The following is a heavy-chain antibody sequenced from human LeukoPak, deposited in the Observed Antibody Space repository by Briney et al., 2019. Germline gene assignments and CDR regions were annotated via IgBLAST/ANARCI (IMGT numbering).Heavy chain of an antibody. CDR2: ISPSGGST. J-gene: IGHJ6*03. D-gene: IGHD3-9*01. V-gene: IGHV1-46*01. CDR3: ARDGELRYFDWSGPYYYYYYMDV. CDR1: GYTLTSNY. Sequence: ASVKVSCKAFGYTLTSNYMHWVRQAPGQGPEWMGVISPSGGSTTYAQKFQGRVTLTRDMSTSTDYLELSSLRSEDTAVYYCARDGELRYFDWSGPYYYYYYMDVWGKGTTVTVSS.